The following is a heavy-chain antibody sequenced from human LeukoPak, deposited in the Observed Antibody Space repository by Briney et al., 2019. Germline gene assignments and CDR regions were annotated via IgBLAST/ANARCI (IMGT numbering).Heavy chain of an antibody. J-gene: IGHJ6*03. Sequence: SETLSLTCTVSGDSISSASYYCSWIRQPAGKGLEWIGRIYTSESTNYNPSLKSRVTISVDTSKNQFSLKLSSVTAADTAVYYCARDRRGKSYYDFWSGSHYYYYMDVWGKGTTVTVSS. V-gene: IGHV4-61*02. CDR3: ARDRRGKSYYDFWSGSHYYYYMDV. CDR1: GDSISSASYY. D-gene: IGHD3-3*01. CDR2: IYTSEST.